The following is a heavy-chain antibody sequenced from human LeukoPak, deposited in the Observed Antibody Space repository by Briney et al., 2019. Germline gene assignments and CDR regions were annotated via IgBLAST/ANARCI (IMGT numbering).Heavy chain of an antibody. CDR1: GLTFGSYW. Sequence: GRCLRPSWAPSGLTFGSYWRKWARQAPGKGLEWVASINHNGNVNYYVDSVKGRFTISRDNAKNSLYLQMSNLRAEDTAVYFCARGGGLDVWGQGTTVTVS. J-gene: IGHJ6*02. D-gene: IGHD3-16*01. CDR2: INHNGNVN. CDR3: ARGGGLDV. V-gene: IGHV3-7*03.